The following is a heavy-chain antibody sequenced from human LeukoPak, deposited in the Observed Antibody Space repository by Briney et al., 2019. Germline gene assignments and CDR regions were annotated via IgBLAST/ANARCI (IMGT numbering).Heavy chain of an antibody. J-gene: IGHJ5*02. CDR3: ARDFGGYCSSTSCYLGWFDL. Sequence: PGGTLRLSCAASGFTFSSYTMNWVRQAPGKGLEWVSSITSSRSYIYYADSVKGRFTISRDNAKNSLYLQMNSLRAEDTAVYYCARDFGGYCSSTSCYLGWFDLWGQGTVVTVSS. CDR2: ITSSRSYI. CDR1: GFTFSSYT. V-gene: IGHV3-21*01. D-gene: IGHD2-2*01.